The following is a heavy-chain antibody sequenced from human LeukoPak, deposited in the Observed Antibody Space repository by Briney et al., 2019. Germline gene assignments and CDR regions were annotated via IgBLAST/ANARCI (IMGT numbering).Heavy chain of an antibody. CDR1: GGSFSNYY. Sequence: ETLSLTCAVYGGSFSNYYWSWIRQPPGKGLEWIGEINDSGRVNYNPSLMSRVTVSVDTSKNQFSLRLTSVTATDTAVYYCARRWNYGRNYYIDVWGNGATVSVSS. V-gene: IGHV4-34*01. D-gene: IGHD1-7*01. CDR3: ARRWNYGRNYYIDV. J-gene: IGHJ6*03. CDR2: INDSGRV.